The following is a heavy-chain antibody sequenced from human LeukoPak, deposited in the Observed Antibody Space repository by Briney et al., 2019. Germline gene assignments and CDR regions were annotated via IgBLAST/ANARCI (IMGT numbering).Heavy chain of an antibody. V-gene: IGHV4-59*08. CDR3: ARLGPTADFDY. CDR2: IYYSGST. CDR1: GGSISSYY. J-gene: IGHJ4*02. D-gene: IGHD2-21*02. Sequence: SETLSLTCTVSGGSISSYYWSWIRQPPGKGLEWIGYIYYSGSTNYNPSLKSRVTISVDTPKNQFSLKLSSVTAADTAVYYCARLGPTADFDYWGQGTLVTVSS.